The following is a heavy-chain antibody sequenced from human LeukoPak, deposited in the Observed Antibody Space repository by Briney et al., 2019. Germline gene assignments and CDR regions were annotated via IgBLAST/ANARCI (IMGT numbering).Heavy chain of an antibody. J-gene: IGHJ4*02. D-gene: IGHD3-22*01. CDR3: ARASYSYDINGWVPFDY. V-gene: IGHV4-4*07. CDR1: GGTFSGYY. CDR2: IYTSGST. Sequence: SGTLSLTCAVSGGTFSGYYWSWIRQPAGKGLEWIGRIYTSGSTNYNPALKSRVTISGNTTKNKSPLRLSSVTAADTAVYHCARASYSYDINGWVPFDYWGQGTLVTVSS.